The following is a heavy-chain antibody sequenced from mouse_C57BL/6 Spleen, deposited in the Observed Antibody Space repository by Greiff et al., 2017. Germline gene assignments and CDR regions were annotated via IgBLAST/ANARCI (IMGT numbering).Heavy chain of an antibody. J-gene: IGHJ2*01. Sequence: QVQLQQSGAELVRPGASVTLSCKASGYTFTDYEMHWVKQTPVHGLGWIGAIDPETGGTAYNQKFKGKAILTADKSSSTAYMELRSLTSEDSAVYYCTRAVITTRYYFDYWGQGTTLTVSS. CDR3: TRAVITTRYYFDY. CDR2: IDPETGGT. V-gene: IGHV1-15*01. CDR1: GYTFTDYE. D-gene: IGHD2-4*01.